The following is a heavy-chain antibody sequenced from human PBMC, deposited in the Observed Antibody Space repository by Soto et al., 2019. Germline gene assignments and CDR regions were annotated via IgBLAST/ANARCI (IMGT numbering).Heavy chain of an antibody. V-gene: IGHV6-1*01. Sequence: QVQLQQSGPGLVKLSQTLSLTCAISGDSVSSNSAAWNWIRQSPSRGLEWLGRTYYRSKWYNDYAVSVKSRITINPDTSMNQFSLQLDSVTPEDTAVYYCARAYCSGGSCVAWSNWFDPWGQGTLVTVSS. CDR3: ARAYCSGGSCVAWSNWFDP. CDR1: GDSVSSNSAA. D-gene: IGHD2-15*01. CDR2: TYYRSKWYN. J-gene: IGHJ5*02.